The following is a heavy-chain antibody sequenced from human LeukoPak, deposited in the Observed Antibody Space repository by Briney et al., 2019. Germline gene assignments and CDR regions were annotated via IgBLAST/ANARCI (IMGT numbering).Heavy chain of an antibody. CDR3: ARGPTDSNFDY. Sequence: GASVKVSCKTSGYSENFYGITWVRQVAGQGLEWMGWISAYNGNTNYAQKLQGRVTMTTDTSTSTAYMELRSLRSDDTAVYYCARGPTDSNFDYWGQGTLDTVSS. V-gene: IGHV1-18*01. D-gene: IGHD3/OR15-3a*01. CDR1: GYSENFYG. CDR2: ISAYNGNT. J-gene: IGHJ4*02.